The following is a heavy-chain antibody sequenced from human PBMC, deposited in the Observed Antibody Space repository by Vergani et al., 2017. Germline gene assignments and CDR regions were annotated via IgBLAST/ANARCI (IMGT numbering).Heavy chain of an antibody. CDR3: ARDSTCSGGSCLDY. CDR2: IFPSGST. D-gene: IGHD2-15*01. V-gene: IGHV4-61*02. Sequence: QVQLQESGPGLVKPSQTLSLTCTVSGGSISSGSYYWSWIRQPAGKGLEWIGRIFPSGSTNYNASLKSRVTISVDTSKNQFSLKLSSVTAADTAMYYCARDSTCSGGSCLDYWGQGTLVTVSS. CDR1: GGSISSGSYY. J-gene: IGHJ4*02.